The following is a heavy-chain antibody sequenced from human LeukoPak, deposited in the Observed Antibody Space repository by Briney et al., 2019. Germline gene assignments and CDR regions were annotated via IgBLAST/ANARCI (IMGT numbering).Heavy chain of an antibody. V-gene: IGHV4-59*11. CDR2: IYYSGST. CDR1: GGSISSHY. J-gene: IGHJ5*02. Sequence: SETLSLTCTVSGGSISSHYWSWIRQPPGKGLEWIGYIYYSGSTNYNPSLKSRVTISVDTSKNQFSLKLSSVTAADTAVYYCARSRRGYSHGPDGYWFDPWGQGTLVTVSS. CDR3: ARSRRGYSHGPDGYWFDP. D-gene: IGHD5-18*01.